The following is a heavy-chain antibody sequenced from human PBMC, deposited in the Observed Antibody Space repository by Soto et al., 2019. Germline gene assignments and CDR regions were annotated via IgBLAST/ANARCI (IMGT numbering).Heavy chain of an antibody. J-gene: IGHJ2*01. V-gene: IGHV3-23*01. CDR1: GFTFSNYA. CDR2: IYGGGDYT. CDR3: AKNRGGGSHTNWDFDV. Sequence: ESGGGLVQPGGSLRLSCAASGFTFSNYAMSWVRQAPGKGLEGVSTIYGGGDYTHYTDSVKGRFTISRDNSRNTLFLQMNSLKAEDTAVYYCAKNRGGGSHTNWDFDVCGRGTLVTVSS. D-gene: IGHD1-26*01.